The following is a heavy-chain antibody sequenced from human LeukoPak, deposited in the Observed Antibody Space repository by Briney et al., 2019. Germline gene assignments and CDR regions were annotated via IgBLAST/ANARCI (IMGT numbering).Heavy chain of an antibody. D-gene: IGHD3-16*01. CDR2: IYYSGST. CDR1: GGSISSYY. Sequence: SETLSLTCTVSGGSISSYYWSWLRQPPGKGLEWIGYIYYSGSTNYNPSLKSRVTISVDTSKNQFSLKLSSVTAADTAVYYCARALGGGFVEGFDPWGQGTLVTVSS. CDR3: ARALGGGFVEGFDP. J-gene: IGHJ5*02. V-gene: IGHV4-59*01.